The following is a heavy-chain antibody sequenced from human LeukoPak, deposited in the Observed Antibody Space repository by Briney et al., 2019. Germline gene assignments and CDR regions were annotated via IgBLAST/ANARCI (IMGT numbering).Heavy chain of an antibody. CDR1: GFTFSSYW. V-gene: IGHV3-7*04. J-gene: IGHJ6*02. D-gene: IGHD6-13*01. CDR2: IKEDGTQS. Sequence: GGSPRLSCVASGFTFSSYWMTWVRQAPGKGLEWVANIKEDGTQSIYVDSVKGRFTMSRDNAKNSLYLQMNSLRAEETAIYYCARLRPYSSTWYAYYGMDVWGQGTTVTVSS. CDR3: ARLRPYSSTWYAYYGMDV.